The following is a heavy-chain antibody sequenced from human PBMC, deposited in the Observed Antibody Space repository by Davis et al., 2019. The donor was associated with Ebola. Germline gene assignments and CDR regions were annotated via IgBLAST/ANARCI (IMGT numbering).Heavy chain of an antibody. J-gene: IGHJ6*02. Sequence: PSETLSLTCTVSGGSVSSGSYYWSWIRQPPGKGLEWIGYIYYSGSTNYNPSLKSRVTISVDTSKNQFSLKLSSVTAADTAVYYCARDRFGLVVYAKSVYGMDVWGQGTTVTVSS. CDR2: IYYSGST. D-gene: IGHD2-8*02. V-gene: IGHV4-61*01. CDR3: ARDRFGLVVYAKSVYGMDV. CDR1: GGSVSSGSYY.